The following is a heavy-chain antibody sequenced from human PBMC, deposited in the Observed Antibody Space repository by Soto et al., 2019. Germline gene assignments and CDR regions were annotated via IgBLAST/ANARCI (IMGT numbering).Heavy chain of an antibody. V-gene: IGHV4-4*07. CDR2: IYSTGNT. CDR1: GGSINSYY. Sequence: KTSETLSLTCSVSGGSINSYYWSWIRQPAGKGLEWIGRIYSTGNTNYNPSLKSRAAISVDTSKNQFSLKLSSVTAADTAVYYCARTYGSGSYYNYWGQGTLVTVSS. CDR3: ARTYGSGSYYNY. J-gene: IGHJ4*02. D-gene: IGHD3-10*01.